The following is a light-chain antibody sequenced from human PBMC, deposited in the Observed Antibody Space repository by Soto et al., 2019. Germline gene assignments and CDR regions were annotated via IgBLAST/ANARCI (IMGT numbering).Light chain of an antibody. CDR1: QSLSSN. CDR3: QQYGGLPRT. V-gene: IGKV3-20*01. Sequence: EIVLTQSPATLSLSPGGRATLSCRASQSLSSNLAWYQQKPGQAPRLLIYGASTRATGIPARFSGSGSGTDFTLSISRPEPEDFAVYYCQQYGGLPRTFGQGTKVDIK. J-gene: IGKJ1*01. CDR2: GAS.